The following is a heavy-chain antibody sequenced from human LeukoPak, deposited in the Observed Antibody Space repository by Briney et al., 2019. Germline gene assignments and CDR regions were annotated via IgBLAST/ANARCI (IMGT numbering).Heavy chain of an antibody. CDR1: TFPFSSYT. CDR2: ICSGRAYI. V-gene: IGHV3-21*04. Sequence: GGPLRLSCAASTFPFSSYTMNWLRQAPGGGLECVSSICSGRAYIYYADSVKGRLTISRDNAKNSLYLQMNSRRAEDTAVYYCAREARLGYYGAGSPRGGMDVWGQGTTVTASS. J-gene: IGHJ6*02. D-gene: IGHD3-10*01. CDR3: AREARLGYYGAGSPRGGMDV.